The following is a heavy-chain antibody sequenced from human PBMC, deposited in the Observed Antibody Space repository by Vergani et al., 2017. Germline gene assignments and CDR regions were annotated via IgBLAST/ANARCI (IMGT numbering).Heavy chain of an antibody. Sequence: QVHLVESGGGVVQPGRSLRLSCVVSGFTSSYYGMHWVRQAPGKGLEWVAGISYDGTKKYYADSVKGRFTISRDNSKSTLYLQMNSLRTEDTAVYYCATKSCGTPGCQIGYFREWGQGTMVTVSS. CDR1: GFTSSYYG. CDR3: ATKSCGTPGCQIGYFRE. V-gene: IGHV3-30*03. CDR2: ISYDGTKK. D-gene: IGHD1-1*01. J-gene: IGHJ1*01.